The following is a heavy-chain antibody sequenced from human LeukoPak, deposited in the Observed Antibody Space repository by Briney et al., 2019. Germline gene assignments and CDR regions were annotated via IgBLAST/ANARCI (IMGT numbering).Heavy chain of an antibody. CDR3: AKDREYDILTGYLRTPSMDV. V-gene: IGHV3-33*06. D-gene: IGHD3-9*01. CDR1: GFTFSTSG. J-gene: IGHJ6*02. CDR2: IWFDGSNK. Sequence: GKSLRLSCAASGFTFSTSGMHWVRQAPGKGLEWVAVIWFDGSNKHYADSVKGRFTISRDNSENTLYLQMNSLRAEDTAVYYCAKDREYDILTGYLRTPSMDVWGQGTTVTVSS.